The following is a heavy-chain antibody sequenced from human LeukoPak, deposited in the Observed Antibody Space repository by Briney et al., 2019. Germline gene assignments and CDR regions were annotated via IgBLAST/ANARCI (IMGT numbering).Heavy chain of an antibody. V-gene: IGHV3-15*04. CDR3: TTGIRGD. CDR2: IASKTDGGTT. CDR1: GFTFSSYS. Sequence: GGSLRLSCAASGFTFSSYSMNWVRQAPGKGLEWVGRIASKTDGGTTDYAAPVKGRFTISRDDSKNTLFLQMNSLKTEDTAVYYCTTGIRGDCGQGTLVTVSS. J-gene: IGHJ4*02.